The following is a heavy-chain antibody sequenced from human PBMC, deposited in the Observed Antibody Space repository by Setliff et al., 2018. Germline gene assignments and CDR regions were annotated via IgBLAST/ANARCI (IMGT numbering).Heavy chain of an antibody. D-gene: IGHD2-15*01. J-gene: IGHJ3*02. Sequence: SVKVSCKASGGTFSSYAISWVRQAPGQGLEWMGGIIPIFGTANYAQKFQGRVTITADESTSTAYMELSSLRSEDTAVYYCATNSGGNTIDAFDIWGQGTMVTVSS. CDR2: IIPIFGTA. CDR1: GGTFSSYA. V-gene: IGHV1-69*13. CDR3: ATNSGGNTIDAFDI.